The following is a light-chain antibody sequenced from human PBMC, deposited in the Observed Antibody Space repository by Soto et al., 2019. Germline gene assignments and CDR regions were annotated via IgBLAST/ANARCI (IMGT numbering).Light chain of an antibody. V-gene: IGKV3-11*01. Sequence: EIVLTQSPAPLSLSPGERATLSCRASQSVSRYLAWYQQNPGQAPRLLIYDASNRATGIPARFSGSGSGTDFTLTISSLEPEDFAVYYCQQRSDWPSTFGGGTKVQIK. J-gene: IGKJ4*01. CDR2: DAS. CDR3: QQRSDWPST. CDR1: QSVSRY.